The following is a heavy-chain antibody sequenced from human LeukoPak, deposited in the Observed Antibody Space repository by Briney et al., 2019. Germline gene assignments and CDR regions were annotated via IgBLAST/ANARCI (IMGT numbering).Heavy chain of an antibody. CDR3: AKDWSCDY. D-gene: IGHD3-10*01. Sequence: PGGSLRLSCAASGFTFSTYAMTWVRQAPGKGLEWVSAMGTAGDPHYSDSVRGRFTISRDNSKNTLSLQMNNLRAEDTAIYYCAKDWSCDYWGQGTLVTVSS. CDR1: GFTFSTYA. V-gene: IGHV3-23*01. CDR2: MGTAGDP. J-gene: IGHJ4*02.